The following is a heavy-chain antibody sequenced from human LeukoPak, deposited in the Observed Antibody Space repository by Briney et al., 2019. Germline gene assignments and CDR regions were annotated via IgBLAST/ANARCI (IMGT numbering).Heavy chain of an antibody. Sequence: GGSLRLSCAASGFTFSDYYMSWIRQAPGKGLEWVSYISSSGSTIYYADSVKGRFTISRDNAKNSLYLQMNSLRSEDTAVYYCASQITGYSYGKQDSYYYGMDVWGQGTTVTVSS. D-gene: IGHD5-18*01. V-gene: IGHV3-11*01. J-gene: IGHJ6*02. CDR1: GFTFSDYY. CDR3: ASQITGYSYGKQDSYYYGMDV. CDR2: ISSSGSTI.